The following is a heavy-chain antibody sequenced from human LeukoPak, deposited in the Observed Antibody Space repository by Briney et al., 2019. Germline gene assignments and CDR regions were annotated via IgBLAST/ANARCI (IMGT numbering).Heavy chain of an antibody. CDR1: RFIFSDYN. CDR2: ITTKSHTI. V-gene: IGHV3-48*01. Sequence: PGGSLSLSCAASRFIFSDYNVNSVRQAPGKGLEWVSYITTKSHTIYYADSVKGRFTISRDNAKNSLYLQMNSLRVEDTAVYYCTRDGWFSGYDFDSWGQGTLLTVSS. CDR3: TRDGWFSGYDFDS. D-gene: IGHD5-12*01. J-gene: IGHJ4*02.